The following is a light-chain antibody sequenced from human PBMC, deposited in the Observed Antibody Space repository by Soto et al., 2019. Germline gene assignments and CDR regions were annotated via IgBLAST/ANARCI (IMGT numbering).Light chain of an antibody. J-gene: IGKJ4*01. CDR3: QQFNSYPLT. CDR2: DAS. Sequence: AIQLTQSPSSLSASVGDRVTITCRASQGISSALTGYQQKPGQAPKVLMYDASSLQTGVPSRFSGSGSGTDFTLTISSLQPEYFATYYCQQFNSYPLTFGGGTKVEIK. V-gene: IGKV1-13*02. CDR1: QGISSA.